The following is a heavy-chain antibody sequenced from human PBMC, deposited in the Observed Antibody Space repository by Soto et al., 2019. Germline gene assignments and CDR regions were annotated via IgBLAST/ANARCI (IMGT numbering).Heavy chain of an antibody. V-gene: IGHV1-69*04. CDR2: ISPIIGII. Sequence: ASVKVSCKASGYTFTSYGISWVRQAPGQGKEWMARISPIIGIINSAQKFQGRVTISADKFTGTAYMELTGLRSDDTAVYYCAGDPDSHYNDSHASSYPWGQGTLVTVSS. CDR3: AGDPDSHYNDSHASSYP. CDR1: GYTFTSYG. D-gene: IGHD4-4*01. J-gene: IGHJ5*02.